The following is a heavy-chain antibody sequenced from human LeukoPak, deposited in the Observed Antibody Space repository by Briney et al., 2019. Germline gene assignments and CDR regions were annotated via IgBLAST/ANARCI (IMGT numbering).Heavy chain of an antibody. D-gene: IGHD2-21*02. Sequence: ASVKVSCKASGYTFTGYYMHWVRQAPGQGLEWMGWINPNSGGTNYAQKFQGRVTMTRDTSISTAYMELSRLRSDDTAVYYCARIQGGGDSVDYWGQGTLATVSS. CDR2: INPNSGGT. V-gene: IGHV1-2*02. CDR1: GYTFTGYY. CDR3: ARIQGGGDSVDY. J-gene: IGHJ4*02.